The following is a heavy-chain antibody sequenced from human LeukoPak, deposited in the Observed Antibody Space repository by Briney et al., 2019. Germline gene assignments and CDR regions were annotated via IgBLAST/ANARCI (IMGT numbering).Heavy chain of an antibody. Sequence: GGSLRLSCAASGFTFRNYAMSWFRQAPGKGLEWVSVISISGGSIHYADSVKGRFTISRDNSKNTLDLQMNSLRAEDTAAYFCAKDTRTIAAWRPDYWGQGTLVTVSS. CDR1: GFTFRNYA. CDR2: ISISGGSI. D-gene: IGHD6-13*01. J-gene: IGHJ4*02. CDR3: AKDTRTIAAWRPDY. V-gene: IGHV3-23*01.